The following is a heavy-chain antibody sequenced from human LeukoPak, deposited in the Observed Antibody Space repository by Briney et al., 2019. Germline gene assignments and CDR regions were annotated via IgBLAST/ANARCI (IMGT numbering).Heavy chain of an antibody. CDR1: GFTFSSYW. J-gene: IGHJ4*02. Sequence: GGSLRLSCAASGFTFSSYWMHWVRQAPGKGLVWVSRINSDGSMTNYADSVKGRFTISRDNARNTLYLQMNSLRAEDAAVYYCGRASISVVVDYWGQGTLVTVSS. D-gene: IGHD6-19*01. CDR3: GRASISVVVDY. V-gene: IGHV3-74*01. CDR2: INSDGSMT.